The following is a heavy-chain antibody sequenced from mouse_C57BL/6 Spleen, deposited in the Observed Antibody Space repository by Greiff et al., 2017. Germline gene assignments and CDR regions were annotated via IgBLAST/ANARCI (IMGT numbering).Heavy chain of an antibody. CDR3: ARGGITTVVGYFDY. CDR1: GYAFSSYW. CDR2: IYPGEGDT. D-gene: IGHD1-1*01. Sequence: VQLQQSGAELVKPGASVKISCKASGYAFSSYWMNWVKQRPGKGLEGIGQIYPGEGDTNSNGKFKGKATLTADKSSSTAYMQLSSLTSEDSAVYFCARGGITTVVGYFDYGGQGTTLTFSS. V-gene: IGHV1-80*01. J-gene: IGHJ2*01.